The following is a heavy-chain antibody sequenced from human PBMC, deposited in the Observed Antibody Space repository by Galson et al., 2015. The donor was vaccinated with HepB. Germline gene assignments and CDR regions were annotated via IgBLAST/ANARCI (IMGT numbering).Heavy chain of an antibody. Sequence: SLRLSCAASGFTFSSYSMNWVRQAPGKGLEWVSSISSSSSYIYYADSVKGRFTISRDNAKNSLYLQMNSLRAEDTAVYYCARGSILWWPNPGWYFELWGRGTLVTVSS. CDR1: GFTFSSYS. D-gene: IGHD2-21*01. V-gene: IGHV3-21*01. CDR2: ISSSSSYI. J-gene: IGHJ2*01. CDR3: ARGSILWWPNPGWYFEL.